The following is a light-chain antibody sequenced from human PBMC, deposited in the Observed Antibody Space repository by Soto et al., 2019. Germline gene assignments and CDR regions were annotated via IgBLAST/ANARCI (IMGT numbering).Light chain of an antibody. J-gene: IGKJ1*01. V-gene: IGKV1-39*01. CDR3: QQSYSNPWT. CDR2: AAS. CDR1: QSIASY. Sequence: DIQMTQSPSSLSASVGDRVTITCRASQSIASYLNWYQQKPGTAPKFLIYAASSLQSGVPSRFSGSGSGTDFALTISSLQPEDFATYYCQQSYSNPWTFGQGTKVEI.